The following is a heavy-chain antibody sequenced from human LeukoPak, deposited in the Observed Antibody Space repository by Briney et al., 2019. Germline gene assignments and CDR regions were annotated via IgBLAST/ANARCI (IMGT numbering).Heavy chain of an antibody. CDR2: ISYDGSNK. D-gene: IGHD3-10*01. J-gene: IGHJ4*02. V-gene: IGHV3-30-3*01. Sequence: GGSLRLSCAASGFTFSYYYMSGVRQAPGKGLEWVAVISYDGSNKYYADSVKGRFTISRDNSKNTLYLQMNSLRAEDTAVYYCATMAFGTTGTDYWGQGTLVTVSS. CDR1: GFTFSYYY. CDR3: ATMAFGTTGTDY.